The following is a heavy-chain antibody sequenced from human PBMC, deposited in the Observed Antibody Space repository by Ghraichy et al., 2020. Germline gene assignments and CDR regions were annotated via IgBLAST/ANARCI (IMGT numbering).Heavy chain of an antibody. D-gene: IGHD2-21*02. CDR3: ATPYCGGDCYFGSPRDAFDI. J-gene: IGHJ3*02. V-gene: IGHV4-61*01. CDR2: IYYSGST. Sequence: SETLSLTCTVSGGSVSSGSYYWSWIRQPPGKGLEWIGYIYYSGSTNYNPSLKSRVTISVDTSKNQFSLKLSSVTAADTAVYYCATPYCGGDCYFGSPRDAFDIWGQGTMVTVSS. CDR1: GGSVSSGSYY.